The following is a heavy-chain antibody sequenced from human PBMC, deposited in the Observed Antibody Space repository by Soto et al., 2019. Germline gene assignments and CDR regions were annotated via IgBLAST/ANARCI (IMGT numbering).Heavy chain of an antibody. CDR1: GGTFSSYA. CDR2: IIPIFGTA. V-gene: IGHV1-69*13. J-gene: IGHJ6*02. Sequence: SVKVSCKASGGTFSSYAISWVRQAPGQGLEWMGGIIPIFGTANYAQKFQGRVTITADESTSTAYMELSSLRSEDTAVYYCARGGMIAAAAPLGYYYYYYGMDVWGQGTTVTVPS. D-gene: IGHD6-13*01. CDR3: ARGGMIAAAAPLGYYYYYYGMDV.